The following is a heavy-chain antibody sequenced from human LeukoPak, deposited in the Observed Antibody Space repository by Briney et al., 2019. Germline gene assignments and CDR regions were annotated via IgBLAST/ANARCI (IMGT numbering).Heavy chain of an antibody. CDR1: GFTFSSYG. D-gene: IGHD2-15*01. J-gene: IGHJ4*02. Sequence: GGSLRLSCAASGFTFSSYGMSWVRQAPGKGLEWVSAISDTGNTYHADSVKGRFTIPRDSSKNTLFLQMNRLRPEDAAVYYCAKAPVTTCRGAFCYPFDYWGLGTLVTVSS. V-gene: IGHV3-23*01. CDR3: AKAPVTTCRGAFCYPFDY. CDR2: ISDTGNT.